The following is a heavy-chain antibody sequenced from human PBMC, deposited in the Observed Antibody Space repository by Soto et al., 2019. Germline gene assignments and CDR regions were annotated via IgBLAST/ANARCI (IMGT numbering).Heavy chain of an antibody. CDR2: TYYRSKWYY. CDR3: ARGEQYSGRIFDY. D-gene: IGHD1-26*01. CDR1: GDSVSSNSAG. Sequence: RSLTCAITGDSVSSNSAGWSWVRQSPSRGLEWLGRTYYRSKWYYEYAVSVRGRITINPDTSKNQYSLQLNSVTPEDTAVYFCARGEQYSGRIFDYWGQGTLVTVSS. J-gene: IGHJ4*01. V-gene: IGHV6-1*01.